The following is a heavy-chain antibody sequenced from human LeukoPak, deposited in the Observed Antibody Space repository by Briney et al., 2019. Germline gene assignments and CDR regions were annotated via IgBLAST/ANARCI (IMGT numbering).Heavy chain of an antibody. CDR2: ISSRSTYI. D-gene: IGHD6-13*01. CDR3: VSGYSSSHYRYYFDY. CDR1: GFTFSSYS. Sequence: GWSLRLSCAAPGFTFSSYSMSWVRQAPGKGLEWVSSISSRSTYIYYADSVKGRFTISRDNAKNSLYLQVNSLRAEDTAVYYCVSGYSSSHYRYYFDYWGQGTLVTVSS. J-gene: IGHJ4*02. V-gene: IGHV3-21*01.